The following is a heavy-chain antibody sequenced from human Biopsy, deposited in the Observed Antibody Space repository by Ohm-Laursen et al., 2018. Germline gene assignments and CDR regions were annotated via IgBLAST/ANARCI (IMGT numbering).Heavy chain of an antibody. Sequence: SLRLSCAASDFTFADYAMSWFRQRPGQGLEWVSGITWNSGHIAYADSVKGRFTISRDNAKNVLWLQMNSLRVDDTAMYYCVKDIRRYFYGMDVWGQGTTVTVSS. V-gene: IGHV3-9*01. CDR2: ITWNSGHI. CDR1: DFTFADYA. J-gene: IGHJ6*02. D-gene: IGHD3-10*01. CDR3: VKDIRRYFYGMDV.